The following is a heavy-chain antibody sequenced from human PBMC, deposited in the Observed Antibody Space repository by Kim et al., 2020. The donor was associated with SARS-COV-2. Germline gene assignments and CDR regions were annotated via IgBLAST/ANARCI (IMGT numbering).Heavy chain of an antibody. Sequence: YADAGKGRVTISRDQSKHPLYLQMDSLRAEDTALYSCAKRVGFSGGAFDIWGQGTMVTVSS. V-gene: IGHV3-23*01. D-gene: IGHD1-26*01. CDR3: AKRVGFSGGAFDI. J-gene: IGHJ3*02.